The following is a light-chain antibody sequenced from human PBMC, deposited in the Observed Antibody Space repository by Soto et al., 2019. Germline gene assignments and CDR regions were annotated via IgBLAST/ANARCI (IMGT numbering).Light chain of an antibody. CDR1: QSVHNF. CDR3: QQRSNWPPIT. CDR2: GAS. Sequence: EVVLTQSPATLSLSPGDRAALSCKVSQSVHNFLAWYQQKPGQAPRLLIYGASNRAAGIPDRFSGSGSGTDFTLTINSLEPEDFAVYFCQQRSNWPPITFGQGTRLDIK. J-gene: IGKJ5*01. V-gene: IGKV3-11*01.